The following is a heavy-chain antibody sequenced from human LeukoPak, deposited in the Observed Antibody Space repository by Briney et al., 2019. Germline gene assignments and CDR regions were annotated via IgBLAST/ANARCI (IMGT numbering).Heavy chain of an antibody. V-gene: IGHV1-69*05. CDR3: ARELPDAFDI. Sequence: SVKVSCKASGGTFSSYAISWVRQAPGQGLGWMGGIIPIFGTANYAQKFQGRVTITTDESTSTAYMELSSLRSEDTAVYYCARELPDAFDIWGQGTMVTVSS. D-gene: IGHD1-26*01. J-gene: IGHJ3*02. CDR1: GGTFSSYA. CDR2: IIPIFGTA.